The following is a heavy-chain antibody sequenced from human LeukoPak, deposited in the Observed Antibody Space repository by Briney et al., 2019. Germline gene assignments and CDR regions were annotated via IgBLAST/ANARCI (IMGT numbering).Heavy chain of an antibody. CDR2: INPNSGIT. Sequence: ASVKVSCKASGYTFTGYYMHWVRQAPGQGLEWMGWINPNSGITNYAQNFQGRVTMTRDTSINTAYMEMNRLTSDDTAVYYCAREFSSSLFDYWGQGTLLIVSS. D-gene: IGHD6-6*01. V-gene: IGHV1-2*02. J-gene: IGHJ4*02. CDR3: AREFSSSLFDY. CDR1: GYTFTGYY.